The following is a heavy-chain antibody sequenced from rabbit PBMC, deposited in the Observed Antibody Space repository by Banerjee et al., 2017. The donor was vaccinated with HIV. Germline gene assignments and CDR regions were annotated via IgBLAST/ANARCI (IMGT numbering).Heavy chain of an antibody. Sequence: QEQLEESGGGLVKPEGSLTLTCKASGFSFSNKYVMCWVRQAPGKGLEWIACINTSSGNTVSASWAKGRFTISKSSSTTVTLQMTSLTAADTATYFCARDQGNYGYGGYASPFILWGHGSMVTVS. D-gene: IGHD6-1*01. V-gene: IGHV1S45*01. CDR1: GFSFSNKYV. J-gene: IGHJ4*01. CDR2: INTSSGNT. CDR3: ARDQGNYGYGGYASPFIL.